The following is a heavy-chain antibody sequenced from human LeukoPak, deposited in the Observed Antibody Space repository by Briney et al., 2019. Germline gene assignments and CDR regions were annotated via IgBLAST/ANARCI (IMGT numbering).Heavy chain of an antibody. D-gene: IGHD3-3*01. CDR3: ARAYYDFWSGTGH. Sequence: PGGSLRLSCAASGFTFSSYSMNWVRQAPGKGLEWVSYISSSSSTIYYADSVKGRFTISRDNAKNSLYLQVNSLRAEDTAVYYCARAYYDFWSGTGHWGQGTLVTVSS. J-gene: IGHJ4*02. CDR2: ISSSSSTI. V-gene: IGHV3-48*01. CDR1: GFTFSSYS.